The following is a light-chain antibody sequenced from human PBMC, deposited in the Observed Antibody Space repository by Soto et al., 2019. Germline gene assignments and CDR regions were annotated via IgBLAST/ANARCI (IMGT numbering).Light chain of an antibody. CDR1: QSVSSSY. Sequence: EIVLTQSPGTLSLSPGERATLSCRASQSVSSSYLAWYQQKPGQAPRLLIYGASSRATGIPDRFSGSGSGTDFTLTISRLEPEDFAVYYCQQYGRSGYTFGQGTTLEIK. CDR2: GAS. V-gene: IGKV3-20*01. CDR3: QQYGRSGYT. J-gene: IGKJ2*01.